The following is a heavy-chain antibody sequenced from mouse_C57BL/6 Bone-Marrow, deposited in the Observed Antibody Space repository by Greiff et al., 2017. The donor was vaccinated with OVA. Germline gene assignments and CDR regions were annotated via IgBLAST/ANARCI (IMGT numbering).Heavy chain of an antibody. CDR2: INPGSGGT. J-gene: IGHJ4*01. Sequence: VKLQESGAELVRPGTSVKVSCKASGYAFTNYLIEWVKQRPGQGLEWIGVINPGSGGTNYNEKFKGKATLTADTSSSTAYMQLSSLTSEDSAVSFCASRDTSFRCYDYWGQGTSVTVSS. CDR3: ASRDTSFRCYDY. V-gene: IGHV1-54*01. CDR1: GYAFTNYL.